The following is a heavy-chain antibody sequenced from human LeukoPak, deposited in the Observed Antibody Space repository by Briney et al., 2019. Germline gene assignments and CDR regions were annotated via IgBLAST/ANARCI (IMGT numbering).Heavy chain of an antibody. Sequence: GGSLRLSYAASGFIFSSYVMGWVRQAPGKGLEWVSSISVGGGDTFASDSVKGRFTITRENSKNTLYLQMTGLRVEDTAVYYCAKDLAPVRGTDIVVVPAGDAFDIWGQGTMVTVSS. V-gene: IGHV3-23*01. CDR3: AKDLAPVRGTDIVVVPAGDAFDI. D-gene: IGHD2-2*01. CDR1: GFIFSSYV. J-gene: IGHJ3*02. CDR2: ISVGGGDT.